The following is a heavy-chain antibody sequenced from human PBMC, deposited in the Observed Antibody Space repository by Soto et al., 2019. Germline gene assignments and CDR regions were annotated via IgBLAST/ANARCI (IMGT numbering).Heavy chain of an antibody. CDR2: IIPIFGTA. Sequence: SVMVSCNASGGTFSSYAISWVRHAPGQGLEWMGGIIPIFGTANYAQKFQGRVTITADESTSTAYMELSSLRSEDTAVYYCARDPIAARPDDWYFDLWGRGTLVTVSS. V-gene: IGHV1-69*13. CDR3: ARDPIAARPDDWYFDL. J-gene: IGHJ2*01. CDR1: GGTFSSYA. D-gene: IGHD6-6*01.